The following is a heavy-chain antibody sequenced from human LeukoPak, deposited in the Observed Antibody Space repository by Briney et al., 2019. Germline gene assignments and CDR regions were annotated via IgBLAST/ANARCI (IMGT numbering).Heavy chain of an antibody. CDR2: IYTSGST. V-gene: IGHV4-4*07. CDR1: GGSISSYY. CDR3: ARGPGPCSSTSCHQTFDY. Sequence: PSETLSLTCTVSGGSISSYYRSWIRQPAGKGLEWIGRIYTSGSTNYNPSLKSRVTMSVDTSKNQFSLKLSSVTAADTAVYYCARGPGPCSSTSCHQTFDYWGQGTLVTVSS. J-gene: IGHJ4*02. D-gene: IGHD2-2*01.